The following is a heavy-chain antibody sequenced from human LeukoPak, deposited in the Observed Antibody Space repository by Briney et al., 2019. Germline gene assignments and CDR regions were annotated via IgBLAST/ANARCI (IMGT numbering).Heavy chain of an antibody. CDR1: GLTVSSNY. J-gene: IGHJ4*02. CDR3: ARDGGEWEPYFDY. Sequence: GGSLRLSCAASGLTVSSNYMSWVRQAPGKGLEWVSVIYSGGSTYYADSVKGRFTISRDNSKNTLYLQMNSLRAEDTAVYYCARDGGEWEPYFDYWGQGTLVTVSS. D-gene: IGHD1-26*01. CDR2: IYSGGST. V-gene: IGHV3-53*01.